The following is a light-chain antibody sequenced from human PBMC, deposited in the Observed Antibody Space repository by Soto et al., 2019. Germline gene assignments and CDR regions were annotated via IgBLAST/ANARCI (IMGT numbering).Light chain of an antibody. CDR2: LNSDGSH. V-gene: IGLV4-69*01. J-gene: IGLJ1*01. CDR3: QTWGTGILV. Sequence: QSVLTQSPSASASLGASVKLTCTLSSGHSSYAIAWHQQQPEKGPRYLMKLNSDGSHSKGDGIPDRFSGSSSGAEWYLTISSLQSEDEADYYCQTWGTGILVFGTGTKVTVL. CDR1: SGHSSYA.